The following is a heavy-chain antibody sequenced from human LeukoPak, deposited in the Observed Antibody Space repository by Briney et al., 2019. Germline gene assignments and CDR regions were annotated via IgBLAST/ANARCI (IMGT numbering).Heavy chain of an antibody. CDR2: ISSSSSTI. CDR1: GFTFSSYS. J-gene: IGHJ4*02. CDR3: ARDDLDYFDY. D-gene: IGHD3/OR15-3a*01. V-gene: IGHV3-48*04. Sequence: GGSLRLTCAASGFTFSSYSMNWVRQAPGKGLEWVSYISSSSSTIYYADSVKGRFTISRDNAKTSLYLQMNSLRAEDTAVYYCARDDLDYFDYWGQGTLVTVSS.